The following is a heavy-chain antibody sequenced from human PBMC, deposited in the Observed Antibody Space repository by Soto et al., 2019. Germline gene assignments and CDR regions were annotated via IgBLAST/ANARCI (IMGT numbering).Heavy chain of an antibody. Sequence: QVQLQESGPGLVKPSQTLSLTCTVSGGSISSGDYYWSWIRQPPGKGLERIGYIYYSGRTYYNPSLKRLVTMTVDPSKNPSPLKLSSVTAADTALYFCGRDPAYYYDRRWFAPWGQGTLVTVSS. V-gene: IGHV4-30-4*01. CDR3: GRDPAYYYDRRWFAP. CDR1: GGSISSGDYY. J-gene: IGHJ5*02. CDR2: IYYSGRT. D-gene: IGHD3-22*01.